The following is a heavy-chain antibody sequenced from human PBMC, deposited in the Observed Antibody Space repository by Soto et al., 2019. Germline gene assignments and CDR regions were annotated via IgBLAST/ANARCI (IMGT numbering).Heavy chain of an antibody. D-gene: IGHD2-2*01. CDR3: ARGRGGWFINQLLNAFDI. Sequence: QVQLQESGPGLLKPSETLSLTCTVSGGSISSYYWSWIRQPPGKGLEWIGHIYYSGSTNYNPSLRGRVPISVDTSKNQFSLKLSSVTAADTAVYYCARGRGGWFINQLLNAFDIWGQGTMVTVSS. CDR1: GGSISSYY. CDR2: IYYSGST. V-gene: IGHV4-59*01. J-gene: IGHJ3*02.